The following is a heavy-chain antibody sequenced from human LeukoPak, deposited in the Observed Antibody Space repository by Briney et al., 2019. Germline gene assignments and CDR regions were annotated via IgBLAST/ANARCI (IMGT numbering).Heavy chain of an antibody. J-gene: IGHJ4*02. Sequence: PGGSLRLSCAASGFTFSSYGMNWVRQAPGKGLEWVSGISGGGGSTYYADSVKGRFTISRDNSKNTLYVQMNSLRAEDTAAYYCAKGRRDAYNYYFDYWGQGTLVTVSS. CDR2: ISGGGGST. CDR3: AKGRRDAYNYYFDY. CDR1: GFTFSSYG. V-gene: IGHV3-23*01. D-gene: IGHD5-24*01.